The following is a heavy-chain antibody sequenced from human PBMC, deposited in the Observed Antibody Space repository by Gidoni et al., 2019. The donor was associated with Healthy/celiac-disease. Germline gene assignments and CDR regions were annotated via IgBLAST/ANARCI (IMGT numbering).Heavy chain of an antibody. J-gene: IGHJ5*01. Sequence: EVQLVESGGGLVQPGRSLRLSCAASGFTFHNYAMHWVRQAPGKGLEWVSGISWNSGSMGYADSVKGRFTISRDNAKNSLYLQMNSLRAEDTALYYCAKGSGSGSYPWFDSWGQGTLVTVTS. CDR2: ISWNSGSM. CDR1: GFTFHNYA. V-gene: IGHV3-9*01. D-gene: IGHD3-10*01. CDR3: AKGSGSGSYPWFDS.